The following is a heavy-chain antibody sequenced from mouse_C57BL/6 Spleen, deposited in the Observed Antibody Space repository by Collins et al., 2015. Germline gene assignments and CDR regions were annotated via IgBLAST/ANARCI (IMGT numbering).Heavy chain of an antibody. CDR1: GYTFTDYY. D-gene: IGHD1-1*01. CDR2: IYPGSDNT. Sequence: QVQLKQSGAELVRPGASVKLSCKASGYTFTDYYINWVKQRPGQGLEWIARIYPGSDNTYYNEKFKGKATLTAEKSSSTAYMQLSSLTSEDSVVYFCARSYYYGGYFDVWGTGTTVTVSS. J-gene: IGHJ1*03. CDR3: ARSYYYGGYFDV. V-gene: IGHV1-76*01.